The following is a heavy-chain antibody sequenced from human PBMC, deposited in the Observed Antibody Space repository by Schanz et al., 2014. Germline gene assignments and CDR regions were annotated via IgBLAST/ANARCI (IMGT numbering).Heavy chain of an antibody. J-gene: IGHJ5*02. V-gene: IGHV1-18*01. Sequence: QVQLVQSGAEVKKPGSSVKVSCKASGYTFTDYGVIWVRQAPGQGLEWMGWISTSNGNTNYAQKFQGRVTMTTDTSTSTAYMELRSLRSDDTAVYYCAREVGLYDRGWFDPWGQGTLVTVSS. CDR1: GYTFTDYG. D-gene: IGHD3-22*01. CDR3: AREVGLYDRGWFDP. CDR2: ISTSNGNT.